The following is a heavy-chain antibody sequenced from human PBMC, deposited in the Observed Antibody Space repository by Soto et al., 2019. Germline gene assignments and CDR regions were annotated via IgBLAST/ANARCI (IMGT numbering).Heavy chain of an antibody. J-gene: IGHJ6*02. D-gene: IGHD2-2*02. CDR2: ISSSSSTI. CDR1: GFTFSSYS. CDR3: ASYCSSTSCYTGAHYYYYYGMDV. V-gene: IGHV3-48*02. Sequence: GSLRLSCAASGFTFSSYSMNWVRQAPGKGLEWVSYISSSSSTIYYADSVKGRFTISRDNAKNSLYLQMNSLRDEDTAVYYCASYCSSTSCYTGAHYYYYYGMDVWGQGTTVTVSS.